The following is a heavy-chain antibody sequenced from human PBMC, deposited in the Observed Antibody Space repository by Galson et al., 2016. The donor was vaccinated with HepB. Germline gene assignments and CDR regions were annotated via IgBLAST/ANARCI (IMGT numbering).Heavy chain of an antibody. CDR1: GFTFSSCA. Sequence: SLRLSCAASGFTFSSCAMHWVRQAPGKGLESVSAISDNGGSTYYADSVKGRFTISRDNSKNTLYLRMSSLRAEDTAVYYCVKDQGWGYTANAFDIWGQGTMVTVSS. V-gene: IGHV3-64D*06. D-gene: IGHD1-1*01. CDR2: ISDNGGST. CDR3: VKDQGWGYTANAFDI. J-gene: IGHJ3*02.